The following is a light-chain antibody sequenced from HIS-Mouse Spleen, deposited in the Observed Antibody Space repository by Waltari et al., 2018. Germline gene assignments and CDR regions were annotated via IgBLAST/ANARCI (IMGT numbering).Light chain of an antibody. J-gene: IGLJ3*02. CDR2: GKN. V-gene: IGLV3-19*01. Sequence: SSELTQDPAVSVALGQTVRITCQGARLRSYSASWYQQKSGQAPVIVIYGKNNRPSGIPDRFSGSSSGNTASLTITGAQAEDEADYYCNSRDSSGNHLVFGGGTKLTVL. CDR3: NSRDSSGNHLV. CDR1: RLRSYS.